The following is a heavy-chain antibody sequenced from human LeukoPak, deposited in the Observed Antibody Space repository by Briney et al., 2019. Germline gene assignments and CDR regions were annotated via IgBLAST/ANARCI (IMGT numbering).Heavy chain of an antibody. CDR3: VGNYYDSSGYSPFDY. D-gene: IGHD3-22*01. CDR1: GFTVSSNY. CDR2: IYSGGST. V-gene: IGHV3-53*01. J-gene: IGHJ4*02. Sequence: GSLRLSCAASGFTVSSNYMSWVRQAPGKGLEWVSVIYSGGSTYYADSVKGRFTISRDNSKNTLYLQMNSLRAEDTAVYYCVGNYYDSSGYSPFDYWGQGTLVTVSS.